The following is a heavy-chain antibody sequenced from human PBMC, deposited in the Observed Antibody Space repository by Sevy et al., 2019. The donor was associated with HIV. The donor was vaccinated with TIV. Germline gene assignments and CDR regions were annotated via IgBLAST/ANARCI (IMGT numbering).Heavy chain of an antibody. CDR1: GFTFSCCA. CDR3: AKRGNYDSRYWYFDL. CDR2: IGGSGTST. J-gene: IGHJ2*01. V-gene: IGHV3-23*01. Sequence: GGSLRLSCEASGFTFSCCAMTWVRQTPGKGLEWVSTIGGSGTSTFYADSVRGRFIISRDNSKNTLSLQMNSLRAEDTAVYFCAKRGNYDSRYWYFDLWGRGTLVTVSS. D-gene: IGHD3-22*01.